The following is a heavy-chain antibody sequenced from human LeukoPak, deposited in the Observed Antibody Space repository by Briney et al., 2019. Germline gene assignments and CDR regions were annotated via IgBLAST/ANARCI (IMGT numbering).Heavy chain of an antibody. Sequence: SETLSLTCTVSGGSISSYYWSWIRQPPGKGLEWIGDIYYSGSTNYNPSLKSRVTISVDTSKNQFSLKLSSVTAADTAVYYCARDLRYYYDSSGYYCYYGMDVWGQGTTVTVSS. CDR2: IYYSGST. CDR1: GGSISSYY. J-gene: IGHJ6*02. CDR3: ARDLRYYYDSSGYYCYYGMDV. V-gene: IGHV4-59*01. D-gene: IGHD3-22*01.